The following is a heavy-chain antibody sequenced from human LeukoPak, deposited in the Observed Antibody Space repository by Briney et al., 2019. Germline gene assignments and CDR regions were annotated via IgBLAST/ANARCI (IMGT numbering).Heavy chain of an antibody. Sequence: ASVKVSCKASGYTFTSYGISWVRQAPGQRLEWMGWINTGNGDTKFSQNYQARVTITRDASASTAYMELSSLTSEDTAVYFCARGLWSAHRREYYFDSWGQGTLVTVSS. V-gene: IGHV1-3*04. CDR1: GYTFTSYG. D-gene: IGHD3-3*01. CDR3: ARGLWSAHRREYYFDS. J-gene: IGHJ4*02. CDR2: INTGNGDT.